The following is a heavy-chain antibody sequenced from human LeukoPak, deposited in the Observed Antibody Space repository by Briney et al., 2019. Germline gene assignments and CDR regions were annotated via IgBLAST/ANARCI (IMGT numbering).Heavy chain of an antibody. V-gene: IGHV3-7*01. Sequence: GGSLRLSCVASGFTFSNYWMSWVRQAPGKGLEWVANIKQDSSEKYYVDSVEGRFTISRDNAKNSLYLQMNSLRAEDTAVYYCARDLRYSSSSNYFDYWGQGTLVTVSS. J-gene: IGHJ4*02. CDR1: GFTFSNYW. CDR2: IKQDSSEK. D-gene: IGHD6-6*01. CDR3: ARDLRYSSSSNYFDY.